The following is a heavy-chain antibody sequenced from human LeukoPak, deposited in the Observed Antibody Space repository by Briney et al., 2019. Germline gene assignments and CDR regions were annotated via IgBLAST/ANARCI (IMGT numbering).Heavy chain of an antibody. D-gene: IGHD3-10*01. CDR3: AREVAMVRGVSIGFDY. V-gene: IGHV6-1*01. CDR1: GDSVSSNSAA. J-gene: IGHJ4*02. CDR2: TYYRSKWYN. Sequence: SQTLSLTCALSGDSVSSNSAAWNWIRQSPSRGLEWLGRTYYRSKWYNDYAVSVKSRITINPDTSKNQFSLQLNSVTPEDTAVYYCAREVAMVRGVSIGFDYWGQGTLVTVSS.